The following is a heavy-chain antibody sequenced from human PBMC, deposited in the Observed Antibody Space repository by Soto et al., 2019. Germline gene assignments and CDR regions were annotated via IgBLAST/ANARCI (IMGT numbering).Heavy chain of an antibody. V-gene: IGHV4-39*02. Sequence: SETLSLTCTVSGGSISSSSYYWGWIRQPPGKGLEWIGSIYYSGSTYYNPSLKSRVAISVNTSKNQFSLKLSSVTAADTAVFYCARDHREQWLTRGMDVWGQGTTVTVSS. J-gene: IGHJ6*02. CDR3: ARDHREQWLTRGMDV. CDR1: GGSISSSSYY. CDR2: IYYSGST. D-gene: IGHD6-19*01.